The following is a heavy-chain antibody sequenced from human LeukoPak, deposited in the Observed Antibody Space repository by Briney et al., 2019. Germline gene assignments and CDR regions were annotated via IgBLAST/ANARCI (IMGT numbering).Heavy chain of an antibody. CDR3: ARVILGVYYYDSSGYSHLDY. CDR1: GYTFTDYY. CDR2: ISPNSGGT. Sequence: ASVKVSCKASGYTFTDYYIHWVRQAPGQGLEWMGWISPNSGGTNYAQKFQGRVTMTRDTSISTAYMDLSRLRFDDTAVYYCARVILGVYYYDSSGYSHLDYWGQGTLVTVSS. D-gene: IGHD3-22*01. J-gene: IGHJ4*02. V-gene: IGHV1-2*02.